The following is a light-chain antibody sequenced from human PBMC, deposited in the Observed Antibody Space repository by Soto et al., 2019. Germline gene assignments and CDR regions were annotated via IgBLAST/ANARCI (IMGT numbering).Light chain of an antibody. CDR1: SSDVGGYNY. CDR3: SSSTSSDTLL. CDR2: EVS. V-gene: IGLV2-14*01. Sequence: QSALTQPASVSGSPGQSITISCTGTSSDVGGYNYVSWYQQHPGNAPKLMIYEVSNRPSGVSNRFSGSKSGNTASLTISGLQAEDEADYYCSSSTSSDTLLFGGGTKVTVL. J-gene: IGLJ2*01.